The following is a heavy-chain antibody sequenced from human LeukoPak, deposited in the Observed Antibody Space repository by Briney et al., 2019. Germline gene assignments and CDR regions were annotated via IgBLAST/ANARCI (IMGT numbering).Heavy chain of an antibody. Sequence: PTLVKPTQTLTLTCTFSGFSLSTSGVGVGWIRQPPGKALEWLALIYWNDDKRYSPSLKSRLTITKDTSKNQVVLTMTTMDPVDTATYYCAHSIGYSSSSGWFDPWGQGTLVTVSS. D-gene: IGHD6-6*01. V-gene: IGHV2-5*01. J-gene: IGHJ5*02. CDR3: AHSIGYSSSSGWFDP. CDR1: GFSLSTSGVG. CDR2: IYWNDDK.